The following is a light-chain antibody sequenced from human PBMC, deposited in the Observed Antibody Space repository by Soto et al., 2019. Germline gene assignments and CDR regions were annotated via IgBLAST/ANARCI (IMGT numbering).Light chain of an antibody. Sequence: EIVLPQYPATLSLSPGERDTLSCRASQSVSSYLAWYQHKPGQAPRLLIYDASNRATGIPARFSGSGSGTDFTLTISSLEPEEFAVYYCQQRSNWLCTFGQGTKVEIK. CDR2: DAS. V-gene: IGKV3-11*01. J-gene: IGKJ1*01. CDR1: QSVSSY. CDR3: QQRSNWLCT.